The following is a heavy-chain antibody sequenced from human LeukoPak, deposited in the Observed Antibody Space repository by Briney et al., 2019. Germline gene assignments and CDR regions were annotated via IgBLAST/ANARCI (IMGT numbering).Heavy chain of an antibody. CDR2: VNSAGSST. J-gene: IGHJ6*01. CDR1: GFTFTTYW. Sequence: PGGSLRLSCAASGFTFTTYWMHWVRQAPGKGLVWVSRVNSAGSSTTYADSVKGRLTISRDNAKNTPYLQMNSLRAEDTAVYYCARGRYYGMDVWGQGTTVTVSS. V-gene: IGHV3-74*01. CDR3: ARGRYYGMDV.